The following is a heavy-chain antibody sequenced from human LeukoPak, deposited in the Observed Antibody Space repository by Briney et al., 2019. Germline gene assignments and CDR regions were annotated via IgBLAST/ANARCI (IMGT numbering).Heavy chain of an antibody. J-gene: IGHJ4*02. CDR2: IKSKTDGGTT. V-gene: IGHV3-15*01. Sequence: GGSLRLSCAASGFTFSNAWMSWVRQAPGKGLEWVGRIKSKTDGGTTDYAAPVKGRFTISRDDSKNTLYLQMNSLKTEDTAVYYCTTDTPNLAYCGGDCYSVFGYWGQGTLVTVSS. CDR3: TTDTPNLAYCGGDCYSVFGY. CDR1: GFTFSNAW. D-gene: IGHD2-21*02.